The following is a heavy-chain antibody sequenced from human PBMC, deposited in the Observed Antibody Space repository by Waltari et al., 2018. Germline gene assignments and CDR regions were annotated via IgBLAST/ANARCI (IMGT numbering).Heavy chain of an antibody. CDR3: ARQEVALQLLGGGDFDY. J-gene: IGHJ4*02. Sequence: QVQLQESGPGLVKPSETLSLTCAVSGYSISSGYYWGWIRQPPGKGLEWIGSIYHSGSTYYNPALKSRVTRSVDTSKNQFSLKLSSVTAADTAVYYCARQEVALQLLGGGDFDYWGQGTLVTVSS. CDR1: GYSISSGYY. D-gene: IGHD6-13*01. CDR2: IYHSGST. V-gene: IGHV4-38-2*01.